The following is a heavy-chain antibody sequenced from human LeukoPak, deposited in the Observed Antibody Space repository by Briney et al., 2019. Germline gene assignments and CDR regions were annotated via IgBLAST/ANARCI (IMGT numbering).Heavy chain of an antibody. CDR3: ARDRAGYFYAMDV. Sequence: SLRLSCAASGFTFGDYAMHWVRQAPGKGLEWVSGINWKSNNIGYADSVKGRFTISRDNAKNSLYLQINSLRTEDTALYYCARDRAGYFYAMDVWGQGTSVTVSS. CDR2: INWKSNNI. D-gene: IGHD6-13*01. V-gene: IGHV3-9*01. J-gene: IGHJ6*02. CDR1: GFTFGDYA.